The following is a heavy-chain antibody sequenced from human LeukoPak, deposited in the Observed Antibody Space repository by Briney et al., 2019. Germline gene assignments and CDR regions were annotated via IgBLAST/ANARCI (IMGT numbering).Heavy chain of an antibody. V-gene: IGHV4-30-4*02. D-gene: IGHD2-2*02. J-gene: IGHJ6*02. CDR2: TYYSGST. CDR3: ARDRLQLNRPQTLDLYCSSTSCYTGYYYYGMDV. CDR1: GGSISSADYY. Sequence: PSETLSLTCTVSGGSISSADYYWSWIRQPPGKGLEWTGYTYYSGSTYYSPSLKSRVTISVDTSKNQFSLKLSSVTAADTAVYYCARDRLQLNRPQTLDLYCSSTSCYTGYYYYGMDVWGQGTTVTVSS.